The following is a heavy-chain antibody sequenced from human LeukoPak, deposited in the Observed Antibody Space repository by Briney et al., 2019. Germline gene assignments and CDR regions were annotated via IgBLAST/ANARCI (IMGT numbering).Heavy chain of an antibody. CDR2: IYPGDSDT. Sequence: PGESLKISCKGSGYSFTSYWIGWVRQMPGKGLEWMGIIYPGDSDTRYSPSFQGQVTISADKSISTAYLQWSSLKASDTAMYYCARSPNDYSNNNWFDPWGQGTLVTVSS. J-gene: IGHJ5*02. CDR1: GYSFTSYW. CDR3: ARSPNDYSNNNWFDP. D-gene: IGHD4-11*01. V-gene: IGHV5-51*01.